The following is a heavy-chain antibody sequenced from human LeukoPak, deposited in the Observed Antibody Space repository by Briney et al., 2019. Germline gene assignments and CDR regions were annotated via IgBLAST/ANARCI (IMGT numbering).Heavy chain of an antibody. CDR1: GDSVSSNSAA. J-gene: IGHJ6*03. D-gene: IGHD2-2*01. Sequence: SQTLSLTCAISGDSVSSNSAAWNWIRQSPSRGLEWLGRTYYRSKWYNDYAVSVKNRITINPDTSKNQFSLQLNSVTPEDTAVYYCARGNRYCTSTGCLFEPYYYYYYMDVWGKGTTVTVSS. CDR2: TYYRSKWYN. V-gene: IGHV6-1*01. CDR3: ARGNRYCTSTGCLFEPYYYYYYMDV.